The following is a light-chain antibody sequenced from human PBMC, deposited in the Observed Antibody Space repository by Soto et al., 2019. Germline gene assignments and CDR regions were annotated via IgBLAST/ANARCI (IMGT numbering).Light chain of an antibody. Sequence: DIQMTQSPSSLSASVGDRVTITCRASQTISTFLNWYQQRPGKAPRLLIYGASTLQSGVPSRFNGSGSGTEFTFNIGSLQLGDFATYSCQQGFSTPWTFGQGTKVDIK. CDR2: GAS. CDR3: QQGFSTPWT. J-gene: IGKJ1*01. V-gene: IGKV1-39*01. CDR1: QTISTF.